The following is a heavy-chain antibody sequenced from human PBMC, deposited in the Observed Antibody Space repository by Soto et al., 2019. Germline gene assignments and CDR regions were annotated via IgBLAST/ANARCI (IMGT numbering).Heavy chain of an antibody. CDR3: ARWSYLDY. CDR1: GFSFGSYA. V-gene: IGHV3-23*01. D-gene: IGHD3-3*01. CDR2: ISGSDGKT. Sequence: GSLSLSCAASGFSFGSYALSWVRQAPGKGLEWVSTISGSDGKTFYADSVKGRFSISRDTSQSTLYLQMNSLRAGDTAMYYCARWSYLDYWGQGTRVTVSS. J-gene: IGHJ4*02.